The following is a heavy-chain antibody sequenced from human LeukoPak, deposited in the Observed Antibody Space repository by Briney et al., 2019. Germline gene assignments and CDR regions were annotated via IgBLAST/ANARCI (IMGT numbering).Heavy chain of an antibody. CDR2: IYHSGGT. CDR3: ARDGTTGGYFDY. Sequence: PSETLSLTCAVSGGSISSSNWWSWVRQPPGKGPEWIGEIYHSGGTNYNPSLKSRVTISVDKSKNQFSLKLSSVTAADTAVYYCARDGTTGGYFDYWGQGTLVTVSS. J-gene: IGHJ4*02. V-gene: IGHV4-4*02. CDR1: GGSISSSNW. D-gene: IGHD1-1*01.